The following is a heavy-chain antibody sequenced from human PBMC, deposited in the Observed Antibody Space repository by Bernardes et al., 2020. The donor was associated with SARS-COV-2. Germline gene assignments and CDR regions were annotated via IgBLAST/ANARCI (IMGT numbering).Heavy chain of an antibody. V-gene: IGHV3-48*03. J-gene: IGHJ4*02. CDR2: LSPTGNKL. CDR3: ARSHSPGSGGSCRY. Sequence: GSLPLSCPVSELVFTNSGMNWVRQPPRKGLEWIAYLSPTGNKLDYSDSVKGRFTISRDHAKNSLYLQMNSLRAEDTAVYYCARSHSPGSGGSCRYWGQGTLVTVSS. D-gene: IGHD2-15*01. CDR1: ELVFTNSG.